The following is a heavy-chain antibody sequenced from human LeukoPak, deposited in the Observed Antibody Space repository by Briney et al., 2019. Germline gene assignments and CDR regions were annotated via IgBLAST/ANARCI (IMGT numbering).Heavy chain of an antibody. CDR2: IYSGGTT. V-gene: IGHV3-53*01. CDR3: ARPLVNAINPKYNWFDS. Sequence: GGSLRLSCAASGFSVSSNYMTWVRQAPGKGLEWVSLIYSGGTTYYADSVKGRFTISRDNSKNTLYLQMNSLAAEDTAVYYCARPLVNAINPKYNWFDSWGQGTLVTVSS. D-gene: IGHD2-21*01. J-gene: IGHJ5*01. CDR1: GFSVSSNY.